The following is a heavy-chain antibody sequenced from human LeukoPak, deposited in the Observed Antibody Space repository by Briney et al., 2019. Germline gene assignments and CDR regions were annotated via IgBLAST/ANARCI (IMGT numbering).Heavy chain of an antibody. D-gene: IGHD4/OR15-4a*01. CDR3: ANEEVPNDY. V-gene: IGHV3-23*01. CDR2: ISISGDMT. J-gene: IGHJ4*02. CDR1: GFTFSSHA. Sequence: PGGSLRLSCAVSGFTFSSHAMSWVRQAPGKGLEWVPGISISGDMTYYADSVEGRFTISRDNSKNTVHLQMNNVRVEDTAVYFCANEEVPNDYWGEGTLVTVSS.